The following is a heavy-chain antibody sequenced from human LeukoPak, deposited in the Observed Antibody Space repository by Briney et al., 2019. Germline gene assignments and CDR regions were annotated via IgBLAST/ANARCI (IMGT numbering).Heavy chain of an antibody. V-gene: IGHV4-59*08. J-gene: IGHJ4*02. CDR2: IYYSGST. Sequence: SETLSLTCTVSGGSISSYYWSWIRQPPGKGLEWIGYIYYSGSTNYNPSLKSRVTISVDTSKNQFSLKLSSVTAVDTAVYYCARQRYSWDYFDYWGQGTLVTVSS. CDR3: ARQRYSWDYFDY. CDR1: GGSISSYY. D-gene: IGHD5-18*01.